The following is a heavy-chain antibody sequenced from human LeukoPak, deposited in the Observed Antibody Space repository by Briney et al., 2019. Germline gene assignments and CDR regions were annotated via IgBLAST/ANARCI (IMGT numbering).Heavy chain of an antibody. J-gene: IGHJ3*02. D-gene: IGHD1-26*01. CDR3: ARGGSYLSAFDI. CDR1: GGPISSSNW. CDR2: IYHSGST. V-gene: IGHV4-4*02. Sequence: SETLSLTCAVSGGPISSSNWWSWVRQPPGKGLEWIGEIYHSGSTNYNPSLKSRVTISVDTSKNQFSLKLSSVTAADTAVYYCARGGSYLSAFDIWGQGTMVTVSS.